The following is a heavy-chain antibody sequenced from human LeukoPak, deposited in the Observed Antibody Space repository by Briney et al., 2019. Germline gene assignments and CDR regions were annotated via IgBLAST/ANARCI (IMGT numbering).Heavy chain of an antibody. Sequence: GGSLRLSCAASGFTFSTYGMHWVRQTPGQGLEWVSCITSSSSYMYYADSVKGRFTISRDNAKNSLYLQLNSLRAEDTGVYYCARSLGYYDSSGYHYWGRGTLVSVSS. D-gene: IGHD3-22*01. CDR1: GFTFSTYG. J-gene: IGHJ4*02. CDR3: ARSLGYYDSSGYHY. CDR2: ITSSSSYM. V-gene: IGHV3-21*01.